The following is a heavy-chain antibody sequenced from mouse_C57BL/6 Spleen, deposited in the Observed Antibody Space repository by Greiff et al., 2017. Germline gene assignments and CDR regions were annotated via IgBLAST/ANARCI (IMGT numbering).Heavy chain of an antibody. J-gene: IGHJ4*01. V-gene: IGHV5-17*01. CDR1: GFTFSDYG. CDR2: ISSGSSTI. Sequence: EVQRVESGGGLVKPGGSLKLSCAASGFTFSDYGMHWVRQAPEKGLEWVAYISSGSSTIYYADTVKGRFTISRDNAKNTLFLQMTSLRSEDTAMYYCARPGVTTVVGAMDYWGQGTSVTVSS. CDR3: ARPGVTTVVGAMDY. D-gene: IGHD1-1*01.